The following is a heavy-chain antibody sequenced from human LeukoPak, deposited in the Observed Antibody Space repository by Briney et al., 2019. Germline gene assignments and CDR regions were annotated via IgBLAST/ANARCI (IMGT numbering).Heavy chain of an antibody. CDR3: ARELREHGVFDI. V-gene: IGHV3-53*01. D-gene: IGHD1-26*01. CDR2: IYSDGRT. J-gene: IGHJ3*02. CDR1: GFTFSSYW. Sequence: PGGSLRLSCAASGFTFSSYWMSWVRQAPGKGLEWVSEIYSDGRTYYGASVKGRFSISRDNSKNTVYLQMNSLRVEDTAVYYCARELREHGVFDIWGQGTMVTVSS.